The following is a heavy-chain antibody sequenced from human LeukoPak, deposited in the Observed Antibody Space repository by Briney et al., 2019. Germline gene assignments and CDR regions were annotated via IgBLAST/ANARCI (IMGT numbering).Heavy chain of an antibody. D-gene: IGHD3-10*01. CDR2: ISGSGGST. CDR3: AKRFTYYYGSGSTYYFDY. V-gene: IGHV3-23*01. CDR1: GFTFSSYA. Sequence: PGGSLRLSCAASGFTFSSYAMSWVRQAPGKGLEWVSVISGSGGSTYYGDSVKGRFTISRDNSKNTLYLQMNSLRAEDTAVYYCAKRFTYYYGSGSTYYFDYWGQGTLVTVSS. J-gene: IGHJ4*02.